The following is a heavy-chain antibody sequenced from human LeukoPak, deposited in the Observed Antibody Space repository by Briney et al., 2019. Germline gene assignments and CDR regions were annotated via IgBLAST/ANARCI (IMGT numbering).Heavy chain of an antibody. D-gene: IGHD2-15*01. CDR2: TYYRSKGYN. CDR1: GDSVSSNSAA. Sequence: SQTLSLTCAISGDSVSSNSAAWNWIRQSPSRGLEWLGWTYYRSKGYNDYAVSVKSRITINPDTSKNQFSLQLNSVTPEDTAVYYCARSVVVVAAILGNWFDPWGQGTLVTVSS. V-gene: IGHV6-1*01. CDR3: ARSVVVVAAILGNWFDP. J-gene: IGHJ5*02.